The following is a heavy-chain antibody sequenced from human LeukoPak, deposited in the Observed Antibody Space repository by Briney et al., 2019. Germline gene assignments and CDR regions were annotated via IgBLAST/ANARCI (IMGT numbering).Heavy chain of an antibody. V-gene: IGHV4-34*01. CDR3: ARGTYSGYDSGRYYFDY. J-gene: IGHJ4*02. D-gene: IGHD5-12*01. CDR1: SESFSGYY. CDR2: INHSGST. Sequence: AVTLSLTCAVYSESFSGYYWSWIRQPPGKGLVWIREINHSGSTNYNPSLKSRVTISVDTSKNQFSLKLSSVTAADTAVYYCARGTYSGYDSGRYYFDYWGQGTLVTVSS.